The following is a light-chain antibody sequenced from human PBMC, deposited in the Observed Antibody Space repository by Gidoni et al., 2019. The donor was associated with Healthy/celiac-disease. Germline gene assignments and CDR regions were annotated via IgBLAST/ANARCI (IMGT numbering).Light chain of an antibody. Sequence: QSALTQPRSVSGSPGQSVTISCTGTSSDVGGSNYVSWYQQPPGKAPKLMIYDVSKRPSGVPDRFSGSKSGNTASLTISGLQAEDEADYYCCSYAGSYIYVFGTGTKVTVL. V-gene: IGLV2-11*01. CDR2: DVS. CDR1: SSDVGGSNY. CDR3: CSYAGSYIYV. J-gene: IGLJ1*01.